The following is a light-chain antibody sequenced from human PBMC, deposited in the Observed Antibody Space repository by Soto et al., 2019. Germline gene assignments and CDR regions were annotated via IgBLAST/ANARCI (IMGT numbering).Light chain of an antibody. J-gene: IGLJ1*01. CDR1: SSDVGSYNL. CDR3: CSYAGSSTFPF. V-gene: IGLV2-23*03. CDR2: EGS. Sequence: QSALTQPASVSGSPGQSITISCTGTSSDVGSYNLVSWYQQHPGKAXXLXXYEGSKRPSXVXXXXSXSXXXXXXXXXXXGLQAEDEADYYCCSYAGSSTFPFFGTGTKLTVL.